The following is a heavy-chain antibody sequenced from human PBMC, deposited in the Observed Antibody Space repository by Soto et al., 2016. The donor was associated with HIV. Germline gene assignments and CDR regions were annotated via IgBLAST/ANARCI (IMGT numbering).Heavy chain of an antibody. CDR1: GLKFNSYW. CDR2: ISGDGTSI. D-gene: IGHD3-3*01. Sequence: DVELVESGGGIIPPGGSLKVSCKASGLKFNSYWMSWVRQVPGKGLVWVSHISGDGTSIDYADSVKGRFIISRDNAKKTVYLQMNSLTVEDTATYYCVXGVRDEYNSAGLYNYWGQGTLVTVSS. J-gene: IGHJ4*02. V-gene: IGHV3-74*01. CDR3: VXGVRDEYNSAGLYNY.